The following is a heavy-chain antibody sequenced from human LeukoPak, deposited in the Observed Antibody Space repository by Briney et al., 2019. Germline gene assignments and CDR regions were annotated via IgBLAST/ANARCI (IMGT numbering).Heavy chain of an antibody. CDR3: ARAMRVDRFFDY. Sequence: SETLSLTCAVYGGSFSGFYWSWIRQPAGKRLEWVGRIYTSGSTNYNPSLKSRVTISVDTSKNQFSLQLTSVTAADTAVYYCARAMRVDRFFDYWGQGILVTVSS. CDR1: GGSFSGFY. J-gene: IGHJ4*02. V-gene: IGHV4-59*10. CDR2: IYTSGST. D-gene: IGHD5-12*01.